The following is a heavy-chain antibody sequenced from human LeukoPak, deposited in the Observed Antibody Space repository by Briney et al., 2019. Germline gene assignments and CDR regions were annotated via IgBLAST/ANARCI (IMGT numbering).Heavy chain of an antibody. D-gene: IGHD5-12*01. CDR1: GGSISSGGYY. CDR2: IYYSGST. V-gene: IGHV4-61*08. CDR3: ARVPYGSTSYSDYDYYYYGVDV. J-gene: IGHJ6*02. Sequence: SETLSLTCTVSGGSISSGGYYWSWIRQHPGKGLEWIGYIYYSGSTNYNPSLKRRVTISVDTSKNQFSLKLSSVTAADTAVYYCARVPYGSTSYSDYDYYYYGVDVWGQGTTVTVSS.